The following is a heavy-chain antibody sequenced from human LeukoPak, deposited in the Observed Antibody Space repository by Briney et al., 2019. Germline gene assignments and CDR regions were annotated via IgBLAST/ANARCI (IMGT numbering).Heavy chain of an antibody. CDR1: GDSISCYY. J-gene: IGHJ4*02. V-gene: IGHV4-59*08. CDR3: ARHTERGQQLAD. CDR2: IYYTGTT. Sequence: SGTLSLTCTVSGDSISCYYWSWIRQPPGKGLECIGYIYYTGTTNYNPSLKSRVTMSVDTSKNQFSLRLKSVTAADTAVYYCARHTERGQQLADWGQGILVTVAS. D-gene: IGHD6-13*01.